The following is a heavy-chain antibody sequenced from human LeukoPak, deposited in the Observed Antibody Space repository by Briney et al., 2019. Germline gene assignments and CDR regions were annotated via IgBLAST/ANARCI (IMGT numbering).Heavy chain of an antibody. D-gene: IGHD3-22*01. CDR3: ASSPLRYYDSSGY. J-gene: IGHJ4*02. CDR2: ISSSGSTI. CDR1: GFAFSDYY. V-gene: IGHV3-11*01. Sequence: GGSLRLSCAASGFAFSDYYMSWIRQAPGKGLEWVSYISSSGSTIKCADSVKGRFTVSRDNAKNSLYLQMNSLRAEDTAVYYCASSPLRYYDSSGYWGQGTLVTVSS.